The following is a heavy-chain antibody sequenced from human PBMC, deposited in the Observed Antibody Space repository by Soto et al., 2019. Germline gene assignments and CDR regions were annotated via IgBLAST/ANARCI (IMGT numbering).Heavy chain of an antibody. V-gene: IGHV1-69*02. CDR2: IIPILGIA. J-gene: IGHJ4*02. Sequence: QVQLVQSGAEVKKPGSSVKVSCKASGGTFSSYTISWVRQAPGQGLEWLGRIIPILGIANYAQRFQGRVTMAADKSTSTGCMELSSLRSEDTAVYYCAGGDLHDCGDYGNLDYWGQGTLVTVSS. CDR3: AGGDLHDCGDYGNLDY. CDR1: GGTFSSYT. D-gene: IGHD4-17*01.